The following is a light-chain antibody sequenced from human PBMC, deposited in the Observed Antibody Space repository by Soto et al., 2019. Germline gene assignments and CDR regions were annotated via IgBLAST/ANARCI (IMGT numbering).Light chain of an antibody. CDR1: QSVTSNY. V-gene: IGKV3-20*01. J-gene: IGKJ5*01. CDR2: VAS. Sequence: EIVLTQSPGTLSLSPGERATLSCRASQSVTSNYLAWYQQKPGQAPRLLIYVASSRAAGIPDRFSGSGSGTDFSLTISRLELEDFAVYYYQIYASSPPITFGQGTRLEIK. CDR3: QIYASSPPIT.